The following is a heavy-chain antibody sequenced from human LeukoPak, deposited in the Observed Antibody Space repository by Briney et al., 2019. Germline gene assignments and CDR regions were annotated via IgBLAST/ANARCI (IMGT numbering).Heavy chain of an antibody. V-gene: IGHV3-43*02. CDR2: ISADGGST. Sequence: GGSLRLSCAASGFTFRNYVMNWVRQAPGKGLEWVSLISADGGSTFSADSVKGRFSISRDNSKNSLYLQMNSLRGEDTAMYYCAKESGKFDYWGQGTLVAVSS. J-gene: IGHJ4*02. CDR3: AKESGKFDY. CDR1: GFTFRNYV.